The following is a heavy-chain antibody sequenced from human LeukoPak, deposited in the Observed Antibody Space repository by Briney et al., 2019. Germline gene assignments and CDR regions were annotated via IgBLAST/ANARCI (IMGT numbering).Heavy chain of an antibody. CDR1: GFTFSDYY. CDR2: ISSSGSTI. V-gene: IGHV3-11*04. D-gene: IGHD3-22*01. J-gene: IGHJ4*02. Sequence: GGSLRLSCAASGFTFSDYYMSWIRQAPGKGLEWVSYISSSGSTIYYADSVKGRFTISRDNSKNTLYLQMNSLRAEDTAVYYCARDYYDSSGYSHGFDYWGQGTLVTVSS. CDR3: ARDYYDSSGYSHGFDY.